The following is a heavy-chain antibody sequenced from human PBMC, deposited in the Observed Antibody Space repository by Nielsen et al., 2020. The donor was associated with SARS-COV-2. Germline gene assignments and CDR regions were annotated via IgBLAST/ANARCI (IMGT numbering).Heavy chain of an antibody. J-gene: IGHJ4*02. Sequence: SETLSLTCTVSGGSISSYYWSWIRQPPGKGLEWIGYIYYSGSTNYNPSLKSRVTISVDTSKNQFSLKLSSVTAADTAVYYCARRVTSFGVVDVIDYWGQGNLVTVSS. CDR3: ARRVTSFGVVDVIDY. CDR2: IYYSGST. V-gene: IGHV4-59*08. CDR1: GGSISSYY. D-gene: IGHD3-3*01.